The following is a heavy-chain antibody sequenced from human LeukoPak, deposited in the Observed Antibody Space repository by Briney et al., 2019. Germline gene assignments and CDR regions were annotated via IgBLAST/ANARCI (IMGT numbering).Heavy chain of an antibody. J-gene: IGHJ6*02. Sequence: ASVKVSCKASGYTFTSYGISWVRPAPGQGLEWMGWINPNSGGTNYAQKFQGRVTMTRDTSISTAYMELSRLRSDDTAVYYCARPPSREIGGVLYYGMDVWGQGTTVTVSS. D-gene: IGHD1-26*01. V-gene: IGHV1-2*02. CDR2: INPNSGGT. CDR3: ARPPSREIGGVLYYGMDV. CDR1: GYTFTSYG.